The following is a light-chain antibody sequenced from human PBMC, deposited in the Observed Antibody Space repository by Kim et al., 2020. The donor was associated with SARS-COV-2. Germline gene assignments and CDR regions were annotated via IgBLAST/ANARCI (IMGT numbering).Light chain of an antibody. J-gene: IGLJ3*02. CDR2: GRN. Sequence: LGGPGMITSQGDSVRNYFVSWYKQKQGQAPLLVMYGRNIRASGIPDRFSGSRLGDTASLTIAGTQPEDEADYYCNSRDSSGNLGVFGGGTQLTVL. CDR3: NSRDSSGNLGV. V-gene: IGLV3-19*01. CDR1: SVRNYF.